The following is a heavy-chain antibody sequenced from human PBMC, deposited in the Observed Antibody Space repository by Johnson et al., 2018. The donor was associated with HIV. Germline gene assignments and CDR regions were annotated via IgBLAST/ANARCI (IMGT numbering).Heavy chain of an antibody. CDR1: GFTVSSNY. J-gene: IGHJ3*02. CDR2: IYSGGST. V-gene: IGHV3-66*02. Sequence: VQLVESGGGLVQPGGSLRLSCAASGFTVSSNYMSWVRQAPGKGLEWVSVIYSGGSTYYADSVKGRFTISRDNAKNSLYLQMNSLRAEDTALYYCARRSSYDAFDIWGQGTVVTVSS. CDR3: ARRSSYDAFDI.